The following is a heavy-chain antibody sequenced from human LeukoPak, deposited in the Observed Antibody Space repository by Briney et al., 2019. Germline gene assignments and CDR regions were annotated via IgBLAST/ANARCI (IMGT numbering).Heavy chain of an antibody. CDR2: INHSGST. V-gene: IGHV4-34*01. Sequence: SETLSLTCAVYGGSFSGYYWSWIRQPPGKGLEWIGEINHSGSTNYNPSLKSRVTMSVDTSKNQFSLKLSSVTAADTAVYYCARSCIAVAGNRESFDYWGQGTLVTVSS. CDR1: GGSFSGYY. CDR3: ARSCIAVAGNRESFDY. J-gene: IGHJ4*02. D-gene: IGHD6-19*01.